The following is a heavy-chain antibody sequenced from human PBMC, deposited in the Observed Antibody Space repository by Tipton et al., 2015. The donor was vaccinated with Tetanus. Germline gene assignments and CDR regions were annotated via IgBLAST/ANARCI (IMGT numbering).Heavy chain of an antibody. Sequence: SLRLSCAASEFTSSISSMSWVRQAPGKGLEWLSAITTGGGSTYYADSVKGRFTISSGTSKNTLNLQMTSLRAEDTAIYFCTKDRIGPSPYWGQGTLVTVSS. J-gene: IGHJ4*02. V-gene: IGHV3-23*01. D-gene: IGHD3/OR15-3a*01. CDR2: ITTGGGST. CDR3: TKDRIGPSPY. CDR1: EFTSSISS.